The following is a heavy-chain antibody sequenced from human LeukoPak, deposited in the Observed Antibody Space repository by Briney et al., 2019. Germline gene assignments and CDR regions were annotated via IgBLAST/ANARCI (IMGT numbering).Heavy chain of an antibody. D-gene: IGHD6-13*01. CDR2: IRYDGSNK. Sequence: GGSLRLSCAASGFTFSNFGMHWVRQAPGKGLEWVAFIRYDGSNKHYADSVRGRFTISRDNSKNTLHLQMNSLRAEDTAVYYCATSRGSWPDYFDYWGQGTLVTVSS. V-gene: IGHV3-30*02. CDR1: GFTFSNFG. J-gene: IGHJ4*02. CDR3: ATSRGSWPDYFDY.